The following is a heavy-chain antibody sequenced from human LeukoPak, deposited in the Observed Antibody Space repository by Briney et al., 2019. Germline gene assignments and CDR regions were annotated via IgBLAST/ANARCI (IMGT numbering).Heavy chain of an antibody. CDR2: IIPIFGTA. D-gene: IGHD5-12*01. CDR3: ASPSLSVSNGYDSPFVY. CDR1: GGTFSSFA. J-gene: IGHJ4*02. V-gene: IGHV1-69*01. Sequence: GASVKVSCKASGGTFSSFAISWVRQAPGQGLEWMGGIIPIFGTANYAPNLQGRVMIIADESTSTAYMELSSLRSEDTAVYYCASPSLSVSNGYDSPFVYWGQGTLVTVSS.